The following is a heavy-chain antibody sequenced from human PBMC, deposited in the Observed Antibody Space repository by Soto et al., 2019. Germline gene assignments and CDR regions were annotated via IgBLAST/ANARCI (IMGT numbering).Heavy chain of an antibody. Sequence: SETLSLTCTVSGGSISSGDYYWSWIRQPPGKGLEWIGYIYYSGSTYYNPSLKSRVTISVDTSKNQFSLKLSSVTAADTAVYYCARDGVRRYYYGMDVWGQGTTVTVSS. D-gene: IGHD2-8*01. V-gene: IGHV4-30-4*01. J-gene: IGHJ6*02. CDR1: GGSISSGDYY. CDR3: ARDGVRRYYYGMDV. CDR2: IYYSGST.